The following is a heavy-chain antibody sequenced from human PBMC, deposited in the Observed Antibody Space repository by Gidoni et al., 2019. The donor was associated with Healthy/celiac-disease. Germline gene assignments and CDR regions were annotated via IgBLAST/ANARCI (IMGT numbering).Heavy chain of an antibody. CDR1: GFTFSSYW. D-gene: IGHD6-19*01. CDR3: ASYSSGWHVPFDY. CDR2: IKHDGSEK. J-gene: IGHJ4*02. Sequence: EVQLVESGGGWVQPGGSLSLSCAASGFTFSSYWMSWVRQAPGKGLVWVANIKHDGSEKYYVDSLKGRFTISRDNAKNSLYLQMNSLRAEDTAVYYCASYSSGWHVPFDYWGQGTLVTVSS. V-gene: IGHV3-7*01.